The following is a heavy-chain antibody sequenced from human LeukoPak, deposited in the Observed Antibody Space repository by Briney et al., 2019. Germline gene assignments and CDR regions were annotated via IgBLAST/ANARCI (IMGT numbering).Heavy chain of an antibody. D-gene: IGHD5-12*01. CDR3: ARGRSDYEDSLNWLDP. J-gene: IGHJ5*02. CDR2: INPKSGDT. V-gene: IGHV1-2*02. Sequence: ASVKVSCKASGYSFTGNYMHWVRQAPGQGLEWMGWINPKSGDTNYAQKFQGRVTMTRDTSISTVYIELSRLTSGDTAIYYCARGRSDYEDSLNWLDPWGQGTLASVSS. CDR1: GYSFTGNY.